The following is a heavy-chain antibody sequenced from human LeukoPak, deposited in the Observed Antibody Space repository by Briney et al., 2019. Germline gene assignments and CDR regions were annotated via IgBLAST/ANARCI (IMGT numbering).Heavy chain of an antibody. D-gene: IGHD3-9*01. V-gene: IGHV5-51*01. J-gene: IGHJ4*02. CDR1: GYSFTSYW. CDR3: ARILRYFDWPTPYYFDY. Sequence: GESLKISCKGSGYSFTSYWIGWVRQMPGKGLAWMGIIYPGDSDTRYSPSFQGQVTISADKSISTAYLQWSSLKASDTAMYYCARILRYFDWPTPYYFDYWGQGTLVTVSS. CDR2: IYPGDSDT.